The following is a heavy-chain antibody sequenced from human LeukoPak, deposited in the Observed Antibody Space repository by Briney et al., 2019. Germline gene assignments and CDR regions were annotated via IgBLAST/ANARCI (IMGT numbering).Heavy chain of an antibody. CDR3: AKDQLRGYDYGDYVFDY. Sequence: PGGSLRLSCAASGFTFSSYGMHWVRQAPGKGLEWVAVISYDGSNKYYADSVKGRFTISRDNSKNTLYLQMNSLRAEDTAVYYCAKDQLRGYDYGDYVFDYWGQGTLVTVSS. CDR1: GFTFSSYG. V-gene: IGHV3-30*18. J-gene: IGHJ4*02. D-gene: IGHD4-17*01. CDR2: ISYDGSNK.